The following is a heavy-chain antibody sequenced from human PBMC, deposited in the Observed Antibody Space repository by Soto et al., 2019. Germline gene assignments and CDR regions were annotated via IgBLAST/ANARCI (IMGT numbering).Heavy chain of an antibody. V-gene: IGHV3-15*07. CDR1: GFSFSSAW. Sequence: EVQLVESGGGLVEPGGSLRLSCAASGFSFSSAWINWVRQTPGRGLEWVGRIKSKTDGGTTDFAARVKGRFAISRDDSRDMMYRQMKSLKKEDTGVYYCNTASRFTQMLVRFDFWGLGTLVTVS. CDR2: IKSKTDGGTT. CDR3: NTASRFTQMLVRFDF. J-gene: IGHJ4*01. D-gene: IGHD3-10*02.